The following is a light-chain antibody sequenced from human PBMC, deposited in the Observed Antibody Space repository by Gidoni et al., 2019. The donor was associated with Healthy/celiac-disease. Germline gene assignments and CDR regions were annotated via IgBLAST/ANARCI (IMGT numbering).Light chain of an antibody. CDR2: AAS. J-gene: IGKJ2*01. CDR1: QSISSY. Sequence: DIQMTQSPSSLSASVGDRVTITCRASQSISSYLNWYQQKPGKAPKLLIYAASSLQSGVPSRFSGSGSGTDFTLTINSLQPEDFATYYCQQSYSTPQYXXXQGTKLEIK. V-gene: IGKV1-39*01. CDR3: QQSYSTPQYX.